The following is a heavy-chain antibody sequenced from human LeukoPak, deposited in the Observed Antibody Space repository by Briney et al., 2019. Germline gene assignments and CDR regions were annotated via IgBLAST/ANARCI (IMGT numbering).Heavy chain of an antibody. CDR2: ISSSSSTI. CDR1: GFTFSSYS. CDR3: ARDTSFGQWELLFGY. Sequence: GGSLRLSCAASGFTFSSYSMNWVRQAPGKGLEWVSYISSSSSTIYYADSVKGRFTISRDNAKNSLYLQMNSLRDEDTAVYYCARDTSFGQWELLFGYWGQGTLLTVSS. D-gene: IGHD1-26*01. J-gene: IGHJ4*02. V-gene: IGHV3-48*02.